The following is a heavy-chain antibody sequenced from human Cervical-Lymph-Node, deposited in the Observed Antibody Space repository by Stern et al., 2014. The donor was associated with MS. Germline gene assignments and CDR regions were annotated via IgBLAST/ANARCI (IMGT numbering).Heavy chain of an antibody. CDR1: GYTFTTCA. CDR3: ARDSSDSSIYPRLFEY. J-gene: IGHJ4*02. Sequence: QVQLVQSGAEVKEPGASVKVSCKASGYTFTTCAMHWVRQAPGQRLEWMGFINAVNGNTKYSQKFQDSTTLTQDTFASTVYMELSSLRSEDTAVYYCARDSSDSSIYPRLFEYWGQGTLVTVSS. CDR2: INAVNGNT. D-gene: IGHD3-22*01. V-gene: IGHV1-3*01.